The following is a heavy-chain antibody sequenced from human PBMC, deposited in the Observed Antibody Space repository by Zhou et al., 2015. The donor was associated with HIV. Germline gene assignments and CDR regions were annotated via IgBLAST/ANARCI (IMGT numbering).Heavy chain of an antibody. CDR2: IIPILGIA. CDR3: ARGLVSGNLNWFDP. D-gene: IGHD4-23*01. V-gene: IGHV1-69*02. CDR1: GGTFSSYT. J-gene: IGHJ5*02. Sequence: QVQLVQSGAEVKKPGSSVKVSCKASGGTFSSYTISWVRQAPGQGLEWMGRIIPILGIANYAQKFQGRVTITADKSTSTAYMELSSLRSEDTAVYYCARGLVSGNLNWFDPWGQGTLVTVSS.